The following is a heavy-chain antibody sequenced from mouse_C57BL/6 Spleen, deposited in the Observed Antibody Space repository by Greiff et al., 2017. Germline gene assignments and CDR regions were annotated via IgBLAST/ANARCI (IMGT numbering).Heavy chain of an antibody. CDR3: ALNWDNY. CDR1: GFNFKDYY. D-gene: IGHD4-1*01. V-gene: IGHV14-2*01. CDR2: IDPDDGET. Sequence: VQLQQSGAELVKPGASVKLSCTASGFNFKDYYMHWVKQRTEQGREWIGRIDPDDGETKYAAKFQGKATITADTSSNTAYLQLSSLTSEDTAVYYCALNWDNYWGQGTTLTVSA. J-gene: IGHJ2*01.